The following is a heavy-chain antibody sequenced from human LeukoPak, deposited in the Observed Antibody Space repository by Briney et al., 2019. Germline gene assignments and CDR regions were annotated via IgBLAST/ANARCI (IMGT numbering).Heavy chain of an antibody. Sequence: ASVEVSCKASGYTFTSYAMHWVRQAPGQRLEWMGWINAGNGNTKYSQKFQGRVTITRDTSASTAYMELSSLRSEDTAVYYCARAGTNYDFWSGHTSYTNPWGQGTLVTVSS. D-gene: IGHD3-3*01. J-gene: IGHJ5*02. CDR2: INAGNGNT. V-gene: IGHV1-3*01. CDR1: GYTFTSYA. CDR3: ARAGTNYDFWSGHTSYTNP.